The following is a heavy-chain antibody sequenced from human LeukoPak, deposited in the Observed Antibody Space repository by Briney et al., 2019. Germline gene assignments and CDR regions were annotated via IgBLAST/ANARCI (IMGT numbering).Heavy chain of an antibody. CDR3: AKENVYYYNRRGHYFDY. J-gene: IGHJ4*02. CDR1: GFSFGSYA. CDR2: ISGNGERT. V-gene: IGHV3-23*01. Sequence: GGSLRLSCAASGFSFGSYAMSWVRQARGKGLEWVSGISGNGERTSYAEPMKGRLTIARDNYKTTLYLQMSSLRAEDTAIFYCAKENVYYYNRRGHYFDYWGQGTLVTVSS. D-gene: IGHD3-22*01.